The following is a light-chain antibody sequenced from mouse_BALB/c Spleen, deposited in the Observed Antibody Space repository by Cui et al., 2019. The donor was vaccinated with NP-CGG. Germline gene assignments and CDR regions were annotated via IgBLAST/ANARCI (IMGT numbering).Light chain of an antibody. CDR2: GTN. CDR1: SGAVTTSNY. CDR3: ALWYSNHWV. V-gene: IGLV1*01. J-gene: IGLJ1*01. Sequence: QAVVTQGSALTTSPGETVTLTCRSSSGAVTTSNYANWVQEKPDHLFTGLIGGTNNRAQGVPARFSGSLIGDKAALTITGAQTEDEAIYFCALWYSNHWVFGGGTKLIVL.